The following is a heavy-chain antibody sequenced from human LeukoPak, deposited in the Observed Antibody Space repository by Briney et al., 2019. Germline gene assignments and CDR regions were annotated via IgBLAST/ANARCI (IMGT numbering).Heavy chain of an antibody. J-gene: IGHJ4*02. CDR3: ARPPYGSGSLFDY. CDR1: GFTFSSYW. CDR2: IKHDGSVQ. D-gene: IGHD3-10*01. Sequence: GGSLRLSCAASGFTFSSYWMSWVRQAPGKGLEWVANIKHDGSVQYCVDSVKGRFTISRDNAKNSLYLQMNSLRAEDTAVYYCARPPYGSGSLFDYWGQGTLVTVSS. V-gene: IGHV3-7*01.